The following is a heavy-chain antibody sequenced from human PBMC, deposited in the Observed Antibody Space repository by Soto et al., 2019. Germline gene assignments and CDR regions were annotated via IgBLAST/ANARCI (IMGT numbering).Heavy chain of an antibody. Sequence: QVQLVQSVAEVKKPGSSVKVFCKASGGTFSSYSINWVRQAFGQGLEWMGEIIPIVGTANYAQKFQGRVTITADESTSTAYMELSSLRSEDTAVYYCARDGGRHSGGIDYWGQGTLVTVSS. CDR3: ARDGGRHSGGIDY. V-gene: IGHV1-69*01. D-gene: IGHD1-26*01. CDR2: IIPIVGTA. J-gene: IGHJ4*02. CDR1: GGTFSSYS.